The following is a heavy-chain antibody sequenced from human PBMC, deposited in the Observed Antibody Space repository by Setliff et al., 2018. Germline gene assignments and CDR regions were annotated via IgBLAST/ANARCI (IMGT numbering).Heavy chain of an antibody. J-gene: IGHJ4*02. Sequence: ASVKVSCKASGYSFNSYYMHWVRQAPGQGLEWMGIINPGGGSSSFTEKFQGRVTMTRDTSASTVYMEMGNLTSDDTAVYYCARAGSAAAGRKGIFEYWGQGSLVTVSS. D-gene: IGHD6-13*01. V-gene: IGHV1-46*02. CDR2: INPGGGSS. CDR1: GYSFNSYY. CDR3: ARAGSAAAGRKGIFEY.